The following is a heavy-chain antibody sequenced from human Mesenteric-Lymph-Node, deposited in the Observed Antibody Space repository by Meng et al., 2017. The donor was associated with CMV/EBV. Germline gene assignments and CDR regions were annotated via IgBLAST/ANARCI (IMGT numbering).Heavy chain of an antibody. V-gene: IGHV3-20*04. CDR3: ARGWYYYGMDV. D-gene: IGHD2-15*01. CDR1: GFTFSTYG. J-gene: IGHJ6*02. Sequence: GESLKISCAVSGFTFSTYGMQWVRQAPGKGLEWVSGINWNGGSTGYADSVKGRFTISRDNAKNSLYLQMNSLRAEDTALYYCARGWYYYGMDVWGQGTTVTVSS. CDR2: INWNGGST.